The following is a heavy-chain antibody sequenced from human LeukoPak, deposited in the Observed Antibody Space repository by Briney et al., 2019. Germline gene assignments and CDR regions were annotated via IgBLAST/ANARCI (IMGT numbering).Heavy chain of an antibody. CDR1: GGSVSSGGYY. Sequence: SETLSLNCTVSGGSVSSGGYYWSWIRQPAGKGLEWIGRIYTSGSSNYNPSLKSRVTISVDTSKNQFSLKLNSVTAADTAVYYCARGQLPRDGYNYDYWGQGTLVTVSS. D-gene: IGHD5-24*01. V-gene: IGHV4-61*02. J-gene: IGHJ4*02. CDR2: IYTSGSS. CDR3: ARGQLPRDGYNYDY.